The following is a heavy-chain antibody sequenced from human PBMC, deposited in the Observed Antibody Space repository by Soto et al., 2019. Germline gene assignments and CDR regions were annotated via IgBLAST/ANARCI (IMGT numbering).Heavy chain of an antibody. CDR1: GFTFDDYA. CDR3: ANLPLYGSGFDC. Sequence: EVQLVESGGALVQPGGSLRLSCTASGFTFDDYAIHWVRQAPGKGLEWISDISWNGDATGCADSVKGRFTISRDNAKNSLYLQMNSLRTEDTAMYFCANLPLYGSGFDCWGQGTLVTVAS. V-gene: IGHV3-9*01. J-gene: IGHJ4*02. D-gene: IGHD3-10*01. CDR2: ISWNGDAT.